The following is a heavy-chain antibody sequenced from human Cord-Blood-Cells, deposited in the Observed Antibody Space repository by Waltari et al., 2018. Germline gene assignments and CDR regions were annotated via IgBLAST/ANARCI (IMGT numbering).Heavy chain of an antibody. CDR3: ATRHGYSSSWYYFQH. Sequence: QVQLQQWGAGLLKPSEPLSLTCAVYGGSFSGYYWSWIRQPPGKGLEWIGEINHSGSTNYNPSLKSRVTISVDTSKNQFSLKLSSVTAADTAVYYCATRHGYSSSWYYFQHWGQGTLVTVSS. D-gene: IGHD6-13*01. J-gene: IGHJ1*01. CDR1: GGSFSGYY. CDR2: INHSGST. V-gene: IGHV4-34*01.